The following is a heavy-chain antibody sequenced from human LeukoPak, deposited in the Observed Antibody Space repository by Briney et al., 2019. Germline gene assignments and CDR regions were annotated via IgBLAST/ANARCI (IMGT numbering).Heavy chain of an antibody. Sequence: PSETLSLTCTVSGGSISSYYWSWIRQPPGKGLEWFGYIYYSGSTYYNPSLKSRVTISIDTSKNQFSLNLSSVTAADTAVYYCARRRFVRGPDVVNPFDYWGQGTLVTVSS. J-gene: IGHJ4*02. CDR1: GGSISSYY. CDR2: IYYSGST. V-gene: IGHV4-59*08. D-gene: IGHD2-8*01. CDR3: ARRRFVRGPDVVNPFDY.